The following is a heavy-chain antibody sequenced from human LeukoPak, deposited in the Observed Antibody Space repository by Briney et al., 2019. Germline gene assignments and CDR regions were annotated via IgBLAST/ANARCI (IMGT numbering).Heavy chain of an antibody. J-gene: IGHJ4*02. D-gene: IGHD3-16*01. CDR3: ASLAAYAFMR. V-gene: IGHV4-30-4*01. Sequence: SETLSLTCTVSGGSVISGDYYWSWIRQPPGKGLEWIGYIYYSGSTHYNPSLKSRVAISVDRSKNQFSLKLSSVTAADTAVYYCASLAAYAFMRWGQGTLVTVSS. CDR1: GGSVISGDYY. CDR2: IYYSGST.